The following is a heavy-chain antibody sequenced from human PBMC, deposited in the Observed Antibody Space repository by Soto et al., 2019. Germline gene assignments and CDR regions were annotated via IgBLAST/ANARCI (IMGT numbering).Heavy chain of an antibody. J-gene: IGHJ6*02. CDR3: AASIFYYGMDV. V-gene: IGHV5-51*01. CDR2: IYPGDSDT. CDR1: GYTFTNYW. Sequence: GESLKISCKGSGYTFTNYWIGWVRQMPGKGPEWMGIIYPGDSDTKYNPSFQGQVTITADKSITTTYLQWSSLKASDTAIYYCAASIFYYGMDVWGQGTTVTV.